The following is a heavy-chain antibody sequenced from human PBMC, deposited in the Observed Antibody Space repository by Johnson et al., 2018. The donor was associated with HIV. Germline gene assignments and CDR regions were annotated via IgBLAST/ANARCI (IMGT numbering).Heavy chain of an antibody. Sequence: VQLVESGGGVVRPGGSLRVSCEASGFTFDDYAMSWVRQPPGKGLEWVSGINWNGGSTGYADSVKGRSTISRDNAKNALYLQMNSLRAEDTAVYYCTTDSKWFGELHDAFDIWGQGTMVTVSS. CDR3: TTDSKWFGELHDAFDI. V-gene: IGHV3-20*04. J-gene: IGHJ3*02. CDR1: GFTFDDYA. D-gene: IGHD3-10*01. CDR2: INWNGGST.